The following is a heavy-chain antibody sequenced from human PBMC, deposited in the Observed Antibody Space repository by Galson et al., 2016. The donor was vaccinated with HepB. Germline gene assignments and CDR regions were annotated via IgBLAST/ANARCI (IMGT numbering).Heavy chain of an antibody. CDR3: AKDQAVVTPRFDY. D-gene: IGHD4-23*01. V-gene: IGHV3-23*01. Sequence: SLRLSCAASGFTFSNYAMSWVRQAPGKGLEWVSGICSSAGRTYHADSVKGRFTISRDNSKNTLYLQMNSLRAEDTAVYYCAKDQAVVTPRFDYWGQGTLVTVSS. CDR1: GFTFSNYA. CDR2: ICSSAGRT. J-gene: IGHJ4*02.